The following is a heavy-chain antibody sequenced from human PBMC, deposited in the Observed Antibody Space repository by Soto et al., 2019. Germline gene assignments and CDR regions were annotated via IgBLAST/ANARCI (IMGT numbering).Heavy chain of an antibody. Sequence: GGSLRLSCAASGFTFSSYWMSWVRQAPGKGLEWVANIKQDGSEKYYVDSVKGRFTISRDNAEKSLYLQMNSLRAEDTAVYYCARYRSPYGTSSASLGYWGQGTVVTV. J-gene: IGHJ4*02. CDR2: IKQDGSEK. CDR3: ARYRSPYGTSSASLGY. V-gene: IGHV3-7*02. CDR1: GFTFSSYW. D-gene: IGHD6-6*01.